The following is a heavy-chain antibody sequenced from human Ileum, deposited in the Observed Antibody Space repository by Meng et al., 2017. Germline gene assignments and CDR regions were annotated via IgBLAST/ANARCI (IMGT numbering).Heavy chain of an antibody. D-gene: IGHD3-10*01. CDR1: GGSICSSIW. CDR2: THHSGTT. CDR3: ARGVVSGSHYNTY. J-gene: IGHJ4*02. Sequence: QVQLQESGPGLVKPSGTLSLTVAVSGGSICSSIWWSWVRQPPEKGLEWIGETHHSGTTNYSPSLKSRLTISVDKSKNQFSLKLQSVTAADTAVYFCARGVVSGSHYNTYWGQGILVTVSS. V-gene: IGHV4-4*02.